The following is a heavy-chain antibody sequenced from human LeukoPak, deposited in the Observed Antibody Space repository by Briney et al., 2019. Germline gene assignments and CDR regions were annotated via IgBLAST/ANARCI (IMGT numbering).Heavy chain of an antibody. Sequence: GGSLRLSCAASEFSVGSNYMTWVRQAPGKGLEWVSLIYSGGSTYYADSVKGRFTISRDNAKNSLYLQMNSLRAEDTAAYYCAKIASSSSQPYWGQGTLVSVSS. CDR2: IYSGGST. J-gene: IGHJ4*02. CDR3: AKIASSSSQPY. D-gene: IGHD6-13*01. V-gene: IGHV3-53*01. CDR1: EFSVGSNY.